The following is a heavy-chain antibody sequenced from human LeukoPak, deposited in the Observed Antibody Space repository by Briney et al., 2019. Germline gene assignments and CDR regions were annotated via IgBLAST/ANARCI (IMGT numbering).Heavy chain of an antibody. V-gene: IGHV4-59*06. CDR1: GGSISSYY. CDR3: ARDTGTGTTAPRGPYYYYYGMDV. Sequence: PSETLSLTCTVSGGSISSYYWSWIRQPPGKGLEWIGYIYYSGSTYYNPSLKSRVTISVDTSKNQFSLKLSSVTAADTAVYYCARDTGTGTTAPRGPYYYYYGMDVWGQGTTVTVSS. CDR2: IYYSGST. D-gene: IGHD1-7*01. J-gene: IGHJ6*02.